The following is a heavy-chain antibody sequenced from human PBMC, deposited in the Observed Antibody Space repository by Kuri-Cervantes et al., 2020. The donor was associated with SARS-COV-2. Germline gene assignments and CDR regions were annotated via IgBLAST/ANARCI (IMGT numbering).Heavy chain of an antibody. CDR1: GGSISSYY. D-gene: IGHD1-26*01. J-gene: IGHJ4*02. CDR2: FYYSGIT. V-gene: IGHV4-59*01. Sequence: ESLKISCTVSGGSISSYYWSWIRQPPGKGLEWIGYFYYSGITNYNPSLKNRVTMSVDTSKNQFSLNLSSVTAADTAVYYCARDNILFSGSGFDYWDQGTLVTVSS. CDR3: ARDNILFSGSGFDY.